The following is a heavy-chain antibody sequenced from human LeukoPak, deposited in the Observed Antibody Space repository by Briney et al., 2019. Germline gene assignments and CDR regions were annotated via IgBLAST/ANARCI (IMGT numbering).Heavy chain of an antibody. V-gene: IGHV4-31*03. CDR2: IYYSGST. J-gene: IGHJ5*02. Sequence: SETLSLTCTVSGGSISSSRYYWSCIRQHPGKGLEWIEYIYYSGSTYYNPSLKSRVTISVDTSKNQFSLKLSSVTAADTAVYYCASGLDRWCDPWGQGTLVTVSS. CDR3: ASGLDRWCDP. CDR1: GGSISSSRYY. D-gene: IGHD1-1*01.